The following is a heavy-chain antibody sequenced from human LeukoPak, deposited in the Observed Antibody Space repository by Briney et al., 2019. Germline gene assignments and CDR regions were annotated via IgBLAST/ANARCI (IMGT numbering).Heavy chain of an antibody. CDR3: AKDDSVDWLLLDY. CDR1: GFTFSSYA. D-gene: IGHD3-9*01. J-gene: IGHJ4*02. Sequence: PGGSLRLSCAASGFTFSSYAMSWVRQAPGKGLEWVSAISGSGGSTYYADSVRGRFTISRDNSKNTLYLQMNSLRAEDTAVYYCAKDDSVDWLLLDYWGQGTLVTVSS. CDR2: ISGSGGST. V-gene: IGHV3-23*01.